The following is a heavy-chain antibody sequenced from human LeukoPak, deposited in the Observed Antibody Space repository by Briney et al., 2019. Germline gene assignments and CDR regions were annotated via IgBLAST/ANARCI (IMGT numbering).Heavy chain of an antibody. J-gene: IGHJ4*02. Sequence: GGSLRLSCAASGFSVSSNYMSWVRQAPGKGLEWVSVIYSGGDTYYVDSVKGRFTISRDNSKNTLYLQMNSLRAEDTAVYYCARDSRYCSSTNCYYDYWSQGTLVTVSS. D-gene: IGHD2-2*01. V-gene: IGHV3-53*01. CDR2: IYSGGDT. CDR1: GFSVSSNY. CDR3: ARDSRYCSSTNCYYDY.